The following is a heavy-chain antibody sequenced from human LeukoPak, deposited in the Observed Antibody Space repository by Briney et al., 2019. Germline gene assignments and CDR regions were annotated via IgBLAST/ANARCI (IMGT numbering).Heavy chain of an antibody. V-gene: IGHV4-59*01. CDR1: GGSISSYY. D-gene: IGHD2-15*01. Sequence: SETLSLTCTVSGGSISSYYWSWIRQPPGKGLEWIGYIYYSGSTNYNPSLKSRATISVDTSKNQFSLKLSSVTAADTAVYYCARAGAGYCSGGSCDDAFDIWGQGTMVTVSS. CDR3: ARAGAGYCSGGSCDDAFDI. J-gene: IGHJ3*02. CDR2: IYYSGST.